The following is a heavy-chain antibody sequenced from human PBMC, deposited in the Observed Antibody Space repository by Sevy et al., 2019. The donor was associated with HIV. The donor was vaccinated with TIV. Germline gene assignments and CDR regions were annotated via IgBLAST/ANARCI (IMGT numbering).Heavy chain of an antibody. J-gene: IGHJ4*02. CDR3: TRARGGVAASGDY. CDR1: GFTFSTYS. Sequence: GGSLRLSCAASGFTFSTYSMYWVRQAPGKGLEWVSSISSRSSHIYYADSVKGRFTVSRDNAKNSVYLQMNSLRAEDTAMYYCTRARGGVAASGDYWGQGTLVTVSS. V-gene: IGHV3-21*06. D-gene: IGHD6-13*01. CDR2: ISSRSSHI.